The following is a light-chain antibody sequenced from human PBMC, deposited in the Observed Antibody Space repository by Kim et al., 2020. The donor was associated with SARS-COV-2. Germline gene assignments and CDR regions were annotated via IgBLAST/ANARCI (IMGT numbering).Light chain of an antibody. V-gene: IGKV3D-15*01. CDR1: QTVKNN. Sequence: SAGDRVTLSGGASQTVKNNLAWYQQRRGQPPKLLVCGASTRAADVPDRFSARGSGTEFTLTITSLQSEDFATYYCQQYDNWPPFTFGGGTKVDIK. CDR3: QQYDNWPPFT. CDR2: GAS. J-gene: IGKJ4*01.